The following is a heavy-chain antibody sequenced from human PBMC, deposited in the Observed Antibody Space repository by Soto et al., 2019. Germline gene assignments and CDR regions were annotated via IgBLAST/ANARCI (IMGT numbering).Heavy chain of an antibody. Sequence: ASVKVSCKASGDTFTSSAIHWVHQAPGQTREWMEWINAVKCNTKYSQKSQGRVTLTRNTCASTDYMELSSLRSENTAVYDCESCASTFDASTLYFDYWGQGTLVTVSS. V-gene: IGHV1-3*01. J-gene: IGHJ4*02. CDR1: GDTFTSSA. CDR2: INAVKCNT. CDR3: ESCASTFDASTLYFDY. D-gene: IGHD3-9*01.